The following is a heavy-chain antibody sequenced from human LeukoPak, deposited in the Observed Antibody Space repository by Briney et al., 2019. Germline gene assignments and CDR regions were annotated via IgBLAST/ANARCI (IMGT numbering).Heavy chain of an antibody. CDR1: GGSISSSSYY. V-gene: IGHV4-39*01. J-gene: IGHJ3*02. CDR2: IYYSGST. D-gene: IGHD6-13*01. CDR3: ARHGPPGTFSSWSRDDALDI. Sequence: SETLSLTCTVSGGSISSSSYYWGWIRQPPGKGLEWIGSIYYSGSTYYNPSLKSRVTISVDTSKNQFSLKLSSVTAADTAVYYCARHGPPGTFSSWSRDDALDIWGQGTMVTVSS.